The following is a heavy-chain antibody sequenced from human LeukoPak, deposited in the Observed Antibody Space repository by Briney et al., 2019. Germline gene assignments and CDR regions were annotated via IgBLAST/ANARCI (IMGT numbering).Heavy chain of an antibody. D-gene: IGHD6-19*01. CDR2: IYYSGNT. CDR3: ARPTGSGWYYFDY. CDR1: GVSISNYY. Sequence: PSETLSLTCTVSGVSISNYYWSWLRQPPGKGREGLGYIYYSGNTNYNPSLKSRVTISVDASKNQFSLRLSSVTAADTAVYYCARPTGSGWYYFDYWGQGTLVTVSS. V-gene: IGHV4-59*01. J-gene: IGHJ4*02.